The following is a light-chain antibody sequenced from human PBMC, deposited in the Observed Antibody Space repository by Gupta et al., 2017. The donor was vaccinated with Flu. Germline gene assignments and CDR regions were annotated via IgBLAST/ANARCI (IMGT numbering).Light chain of an antibody. Sequence: TLTLSPGERATLSCRASQSVRSYLAWYQQKPGQAPRLLIYDVSVRATGTPARFSGSGSGTDFTLTISSLEPEDFAVYYCQQRRSWPPGLTFGGGTKVEI. CDR1: QSVRSY. CDR3: QQRRSWPPGLT. CDR2: DVS. J-gene: IGKJ4*01. V-gene: IGKV3-11*01.